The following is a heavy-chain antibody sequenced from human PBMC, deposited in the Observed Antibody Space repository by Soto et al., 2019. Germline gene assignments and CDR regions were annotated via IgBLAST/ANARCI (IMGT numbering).Heavy chain of an antibody. V-gene: IGHV3-30-3*01. Sequence: PGRALRLSCAACGWTFSSSGMHWVRQAPGKGLEWVAVISYDGSNKYYADSVKGRFTISRDNSKNTLYLQMNSLRAEDTAVYYCARDLGDYSNYKTYYYYGMDVWGQGTTVTVSS. D-gene: IGHD4-4*01. J-gene: IGHJ6*02. CDR1: GWTFSSSG. CDR2: ISYDGSNK. CDR3: ARDLGDYSNYKTYYYYGMDV.